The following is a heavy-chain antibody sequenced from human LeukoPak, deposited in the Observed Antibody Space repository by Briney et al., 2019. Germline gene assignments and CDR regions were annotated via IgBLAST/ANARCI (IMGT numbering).Heavy chain of an antibody. D-gene: IGHD3-3*01. Sequence: SGGSLRLSCAASGFTFSSYAMSWVRQAPGKGLERVSAISGSGGSTYYADSVKGRFTISRDNSKNTLYLQMNSLRAEDTAVYYCAKDHGGFWSGYRSHWGQGTLVTVSS. CDR1: GFTFSSYA. V-gene: IGHV3-23*01. CDR3: AKDHGGFWSGYRSH. CDR2: ISGSGGST. J-gene: IGHJ4*02.